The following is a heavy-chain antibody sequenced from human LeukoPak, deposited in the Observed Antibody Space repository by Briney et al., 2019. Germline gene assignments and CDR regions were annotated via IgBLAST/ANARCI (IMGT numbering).Heavy chain of an antibody. V-gene: IGHV3-21*01. CDR1: GLSFSAYS. Sequence: GGSLRLSCAASGLSFSAYSMNWIRQAPGKGLEWVSSISRSSNYIYYAVSVRGRFTISRDNAKNSLYLQMNSLTAEDTALYFCASSGCGGDCYSEKTYYLDYWGQGALVTVSS. J-gene: IGHJ4*02. D-gene: IGHD2-21*02. CDR3: ASSGCGGDCYSEKTYYLDY. CDR2: ISRSSNYI.